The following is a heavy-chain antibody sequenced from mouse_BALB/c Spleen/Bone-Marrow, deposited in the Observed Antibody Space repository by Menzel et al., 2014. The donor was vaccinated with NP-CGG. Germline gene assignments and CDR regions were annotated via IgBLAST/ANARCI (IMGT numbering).Heavy chain of an antibody. J-gene: IGHJ2*01. Sequence: EVKLMESGPSLVKPSQTLSLTCPVTGDSITSGYWNWIRKFPGNKLEYMGYISYSGSTYYNPSLKSRISITRDTSKNQYYLQLNSVTIEDTATYYCARYKGYYDHDGDYFDYWGQGTTLTVSS. D-gene: IGHD2-4*01. CDR2: ISYSGST. V-gene: IGHV3-8*02. CDR3: ARYKGYYDHDGDYFDY. CDR1: GDSITSGY.